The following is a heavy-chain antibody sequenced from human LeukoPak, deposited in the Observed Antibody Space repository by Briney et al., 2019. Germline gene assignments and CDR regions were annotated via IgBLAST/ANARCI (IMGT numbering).Heavy chain of an antibody. D-gene: IGHD3-10*01. J-gene: IGHJ3*02. Sequence: SETLSLTCTVSSGSISTSNYWGWVRQPPGKALEWIGNIFYSGSTYYSLSLKSRVTISLDTSRNQFSLKLNSVTAADTAVYYCAKSNGYGLVDIWGQGTMVTVSS. CDR3: AKSNGYGLVDI. V-gene: IGHV4-39*07. CDR2: IFYSGST. CDR1: SGSISTSNY.